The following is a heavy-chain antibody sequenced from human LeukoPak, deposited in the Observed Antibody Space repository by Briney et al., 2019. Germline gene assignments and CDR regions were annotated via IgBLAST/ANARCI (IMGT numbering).Heavy chain of an antibody. Sequence: SETLSLTCTVSGGSISSCYWSWIRQPPGKGLEWIGYIYYSGSTNYNPSLKSRVTISVDTSKNQLSLKLSSVTAADTAVYYCARHSSSITVPADYWGQGTLVTVSS. J-gene: IGHJ4*02. V-gene: IGHV4-59*08. CDR2: IYYSGST. CDR1: GGSISSCY. D-gene: IGHD3-10*01. CDR3: ARHSSSITVPADY.